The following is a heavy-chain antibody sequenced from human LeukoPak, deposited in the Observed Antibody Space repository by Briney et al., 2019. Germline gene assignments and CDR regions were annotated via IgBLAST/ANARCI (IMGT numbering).Heavy chain of an antibody. CDR3: AKVRIAAAGTARPFDS. CDR2: ILYDGTNK. J-gene: IGHJ4*02. D-gene: IGHD6-13*01. Sequence: GGSLRLSCAASEFSFSYYCMHWVRQAPGKGLEWVALILYDGTNKDYADTVKGRFTISRDNSKETLYLHMNSLRPEATAVYYCAKVRIAAAGTARPFDSWGQGTLVTVSS. V-gene: IGHV3-30*18. CDR1: EFSFSYYC.